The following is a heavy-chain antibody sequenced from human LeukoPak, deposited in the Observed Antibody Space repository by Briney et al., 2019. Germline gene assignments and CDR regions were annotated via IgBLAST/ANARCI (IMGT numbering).Heavy chain of an antibody. CDR2: IRYDGSNK. V-gene: IGHV3-30*02. D-gene: IGHD2-15*01. CDR3: AKYCSGGSCYSEDS. Sequence: SGRSLRLSCAASGFTFSNYDMHWVRQAPGKGLEWVAFIRYDGSNKYYAESVKGRFTISRDNSKNTLYMQINSLRAEDTAVYYCAKYCSGGSCYSEDSWGQGTLVTVSS. CDR1: GFTFSNYD. J-gene: IGHJ4*02.